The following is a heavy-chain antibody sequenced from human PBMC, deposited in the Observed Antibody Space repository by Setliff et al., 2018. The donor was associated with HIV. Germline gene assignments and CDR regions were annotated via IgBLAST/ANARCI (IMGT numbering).Heavy chain of an antibody. CDR1: GGSISSSSYY. D-gene: IGHD2-8*02. Sequence: PSETLSLTCTVSGGSISSSSYYWGWIRQPPGKGLEWIGSIYYSGSTYYNPSLKSRVTISVDTSKNQFSLKLSSVTAADTAMYYCARAGDCTEASCPKARFDPWGPGILVTVSS. CDR2: IYYSGST. V-gene: IGHV4-39*07. CDR3: ARAGDCTEASCPKARFDP. J-gene: IGHJ5*02.